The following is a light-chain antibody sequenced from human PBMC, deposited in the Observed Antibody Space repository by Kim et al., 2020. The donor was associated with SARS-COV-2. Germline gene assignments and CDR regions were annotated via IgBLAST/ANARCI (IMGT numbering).Light chain of an antibody. CDR2: DVS. V-gene: IGLV2-14*03. CDR3: SSYTSSRTLV. J-gene: IGLJ1*01. CDR1: SSDVGGYNY. Sequence: AITISCTGTSSDVGGYNYVSWYQQHPGKAPKLMIYDVSNRPSGVSNRFSGSKSGNTASLTISGLQAEDEADYYCSSYTSSRTLVFGTGTKVTVL.